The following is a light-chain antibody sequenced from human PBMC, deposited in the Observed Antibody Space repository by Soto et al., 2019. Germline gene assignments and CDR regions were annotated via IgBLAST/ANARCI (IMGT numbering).Light chain of an antibody. CDR1: QGIRNF. CDR2: DAS. V-gene: IGKV1-33*01. J-gene: IGKJ2*01. CDR3: QQYDNLPYT. Sequence: DIQMTQSPSSLSASVGDRVTITCQASQGIRNFLNWYQQKPGKAPRLLIYDASKLETGVPTRFSGSGSGAHFIFTINSLQPEDVATYYCQQYDNLPYTFSQGTKLEI.